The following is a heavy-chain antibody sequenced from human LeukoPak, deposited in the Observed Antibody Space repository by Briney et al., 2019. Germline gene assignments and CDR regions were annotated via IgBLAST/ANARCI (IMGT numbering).Heavy chain of an antibody. Sequence: GGSLRLSCAASGFTFSSYGMHWVRQATGKGLEWVAVIWYDGSNKYYADSVKGRFTISRDNSKNTLSLQMNSLRAEDTAVYYCARDTAVEKFDYWGQGTLVTVSS. J-gene: IGHJ4*02. V-gene: IGHV3-33*01. D-gene: IGHD6-19*01. CDR2: IWYDGSNK. CDR1: GFTFSSYG. CDR3: ARDTAVEKFDY.